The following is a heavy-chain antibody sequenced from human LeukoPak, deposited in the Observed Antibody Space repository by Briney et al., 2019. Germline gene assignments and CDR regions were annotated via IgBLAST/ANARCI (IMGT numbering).Heavy chain of an antibody. CDR1: GLSVSSNF. CDR2: IYGGGST. D-gene: IGHD1-1*01. J-gene: IGHJ6*02. V-gene: IGHV3-53*01. CDR3: ARASGFIGSVLRRQPSSGMDV. Sequence: PGGSLRLSCAATGLSVSSNFMSWVRQAPGKGLEWVSVIYGGGSTYYADSVEGRFTISRDNAKNSLYLQMNSLRAEDTSVYYCARASGFIGSVLRRQPSSGMDVWGQGTTVTVSS.